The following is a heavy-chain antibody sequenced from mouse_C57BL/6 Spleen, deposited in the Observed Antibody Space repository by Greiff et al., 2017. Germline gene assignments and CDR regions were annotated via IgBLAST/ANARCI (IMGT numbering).Heavy chain of an antibody. CDR1: GYTFTSYW. V-gene: IGHV1-61*01. J-gene: IGHJ4*01. D-gene: IGHD1-1*01. CDR2: IYPSDSET. Sequence: QVQLQQPGAELVRPGSSVKLSCKASGYTFTSYWMDWVKQRPGQGLEWIGNIYPSDSETHYNQKFKDKATLTVDKSSSTAYMQPSSLTSEDSAVYYCARRGCYGSSGDDAMDYWGTGTSVTVSS. CDR3: ARRGCYGSSGDDAMDY.